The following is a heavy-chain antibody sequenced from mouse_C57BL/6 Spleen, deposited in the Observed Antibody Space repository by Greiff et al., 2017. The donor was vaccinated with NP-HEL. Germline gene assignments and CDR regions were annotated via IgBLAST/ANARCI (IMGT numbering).Heavy chain of an antibody. CDR1: GFTFSSYG. D-gene: IGHD1-1*01. CDR2: ISSGGSYT. V-gene: IGHV5-6*01. J-gene: IGHJ2*01. Sequence: EVQGVESGGDLVKPGGSLKLSCAASGFTFSSYGMSWVRQTPDKRLEWVATISSGGSYTYYPDSVKGRFTISRDNAKNTLYLQMSSLKSEDTAMYYCARRSITTVVAYYFDYWGQGTTLTVSS. CDR3: ARRSITTVVAYYFDY.